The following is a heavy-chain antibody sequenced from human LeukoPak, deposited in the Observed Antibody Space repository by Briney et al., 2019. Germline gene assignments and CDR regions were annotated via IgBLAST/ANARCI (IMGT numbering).Heavy chain of an antibody. Sequence: GGSLRLSCAASGFTFHDYAMHWVRQAPGKGLEWVSGISWNSGSVVYADSVKGRFTISRDNAKNSLCLQMNSLRAEDTAFYYCAKDSSGWRNFDYWGQGTLVTVSS. CDR3: AKDSSGWRNFDY. CDR1: GFTFHDYA. D-gene: IGHD6-19*01. V-gene: IGHV3-9*01. J-gene: IGHJ4*02. CDR2: ISWNSGSV.